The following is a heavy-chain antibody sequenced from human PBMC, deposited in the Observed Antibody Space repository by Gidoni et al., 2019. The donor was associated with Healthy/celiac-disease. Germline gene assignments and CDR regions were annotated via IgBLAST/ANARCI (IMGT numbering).Heavy chain of an antibody. CDR1: GFTFDHYA. CDR3: AKDGGLATVSYYFDY. J-gene: IGHJ4*02. CDR2: ISWNSGSI. Sequence: EVQLVESGGGLVQPGRSLRLSCAASGFTFDHYAMHWVRQPPGKGLVWVSGISWNSGSIGYADSVKGRFTISRDNAKNSLYLQMNSLRAEDTALYYCAKDGGLATVSYYFDYLGQGTLVTVSS. D-gene: IGHD4-4*01. V-gene: IGHV3-9*01.